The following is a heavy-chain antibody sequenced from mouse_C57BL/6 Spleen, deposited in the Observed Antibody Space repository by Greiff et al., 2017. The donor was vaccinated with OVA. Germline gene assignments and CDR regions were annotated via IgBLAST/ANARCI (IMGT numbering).Heavy chain of an antibody. CDR2: IWWDDDK. D-gene: IGHD3-2*02. Sequence: QVTLKVSGPGILQPSQTLSLTCSFSGFSLSTFGMGVGWIRQPSGKGLEWLAHIWWDDDKYYNPALKSRLTISKDTSKNQVFLNIANVDTADTATYYCAREPLDSSGQAWFAYWGQGTLVTVSA. V-gene: IGHV8-8*01. J-gene: IGHJ3*01. CDR3: AREPLDSSGQAWFAY. CDR1: GFSLSTFGMG.